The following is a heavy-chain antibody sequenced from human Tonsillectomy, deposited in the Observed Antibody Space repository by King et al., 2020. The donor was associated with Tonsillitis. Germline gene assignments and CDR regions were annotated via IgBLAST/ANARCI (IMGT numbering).Heavy chain of an antibody. Sequence: VQLVESGGGVVQPGRSLRLSCAASGFTFSNYGMHWVRQAPGKGLEWVAVTSYDGRTKYYADSVMGRFTISRDNSKKTLYLQMNFLRAEDTAVYYCARDSAYGGKSGFDYWGQGTLVTVSS. CDR1: GFTFSNYG. CDR3: ARDSAYGGKSGFDY. D-gene: IGHD4-23*01. CDR2: TSYDGRTK. V-gene: IGHV3-33*05. J-gene: IGHJ4*02.